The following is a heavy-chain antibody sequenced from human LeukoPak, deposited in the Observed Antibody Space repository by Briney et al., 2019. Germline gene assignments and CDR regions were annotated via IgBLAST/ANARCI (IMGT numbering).Heavy chain of an antibody. CDR3: ARGGSYFHY. J-gene: IGHJ4*02. CDR1: GFTFSSYW. CDR2: IKEDGTEK. V-gene: IGHV3-7*04. D-gene: IGHD1-26*01. Sequence: PGGSLRLFCAASGFTFSSYWMGWVRQAPGKGLEWVANIKEDGTEKNYVDSVKGRFTISRDNAKNSLHLQMSSLRAEDTAVYYCARGGSYFHYWGQGTLVTVSS.